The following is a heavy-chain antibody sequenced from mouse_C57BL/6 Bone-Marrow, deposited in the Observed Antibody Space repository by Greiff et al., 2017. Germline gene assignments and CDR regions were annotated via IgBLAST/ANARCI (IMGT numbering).Heavy chain of an antibody. Sequence: EVQLVESGPGLVKPSQSLSLTCSVTGYSITSGYYWNWIRQFPGNTLEWMGYISYDGSNNYNPSLKNRISITRDTSKNQFFLKLNSVTTEDTATYYCARDPGFYYYGSSFDYWGQGTTLTVSS. CDR2: ISYDGSN. CDR1: GYSITSGYY. V-gene: IGHV3-6*01. D-gene: IGHD1-1*01. CDR3: ARDPGFYYYGSSFDY. J-gene: IGHJ2*01.